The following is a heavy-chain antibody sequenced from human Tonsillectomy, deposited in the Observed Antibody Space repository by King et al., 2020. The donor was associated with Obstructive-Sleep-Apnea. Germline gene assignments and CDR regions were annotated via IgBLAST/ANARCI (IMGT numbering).Heavy chain of an antibody. CDR2: IYYSGST. Sequence: VQLQESGPGLVKPSETLSLTCTVSGGSISSYYWSWIRQPPGKGLEWIGYIYYSGSTNYNPSLKSRVTISVDTSKNKFSLKLSSVTAADTAVYYCARLGPSSWYYFDYWGQGTLVTVSS. V-gene: IGHV4-59*08. CDR1: GGSISSYY. D-gene: IGHD6-13*01. CDR3: ARLGPSSWYYFDY. J-gene: IGHJ4*02.